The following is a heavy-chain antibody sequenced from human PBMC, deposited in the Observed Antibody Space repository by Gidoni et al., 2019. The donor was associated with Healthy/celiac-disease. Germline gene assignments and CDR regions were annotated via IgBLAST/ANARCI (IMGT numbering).Heavy chain of an antibody. J-gene: IGHJ6*02. CDR3: ARVFEGAGMDV. Sequence: EVQLVESGGGLVKPGGSLRLSCAASGFTFSSYSMNWVRQAPGKGLEWVSSISSSISYIYYADSVKVRFTISRDNAKNSLYLQMNSLRAEDTAVYYCARVFEGAGMDVWGQGTTVTVSS. CDR1: GFTFSSYS. CDR2: ISSSISYI. V-gene: IGHV3-21*01. D-gene: IGHD3-10*02.